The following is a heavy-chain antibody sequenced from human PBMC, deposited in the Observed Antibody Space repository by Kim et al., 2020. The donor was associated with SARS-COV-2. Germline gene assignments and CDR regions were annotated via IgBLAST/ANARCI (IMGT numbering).Heavy chain of an antibody. D-gene: IGHD3-22*01. Sequence: ASVKVSCKASGYTFTSYVMHWVRQAPGQRLEWMGWINAGNGNTKYSQKFQGRVTITRDTSASTAYMELSGLRSEDTSVYYCARKSSGYYYYFDYWGQGTLVTVSS. CDR2: INAGNGNT. V-gene: IGHV1-3*01. CDR1: GYTFTSYV. J-gene: IGHJ4*02. CDR3: ARKSSGYYYYFDY.